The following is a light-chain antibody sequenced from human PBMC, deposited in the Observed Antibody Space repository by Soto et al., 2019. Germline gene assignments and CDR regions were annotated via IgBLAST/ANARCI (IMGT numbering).Light chain of an antibody. V-gene: IGKV3-11*01. J-gene: IGKJ2*01. CDR3: HQRYSWPHT. Sequence: EIVLTQSPAPLSLSPGERATLSCRASQSVSTYLGWYQEKPGQPPRLLISEASNRATGIPARFSGSGSGTDFTLTISSLEPEDFAVYFCHQRYSWPHTFGQGTKLEI. CDR2: EAS. CDR1: QSVSTY.